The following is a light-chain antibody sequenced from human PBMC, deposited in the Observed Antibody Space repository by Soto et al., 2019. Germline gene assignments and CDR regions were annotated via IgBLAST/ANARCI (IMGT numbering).Light chain of an antibody. CDR2: GAA. CDR1: QSVSSN. CDR3: QQYYNWPPYT. J-gene: IGKJ2*01. Sequence: EIVMTQSPATLSVSPGERATLSCRASQSVSSNLAWYQHKPGQAPRLLIYGAATRATGVPARFSGSGSGTEFTLTISSLQSEDFAVYYCQQYYNWPPYTFGQGTKLEIK. V-gene: IGKV3-15*01.